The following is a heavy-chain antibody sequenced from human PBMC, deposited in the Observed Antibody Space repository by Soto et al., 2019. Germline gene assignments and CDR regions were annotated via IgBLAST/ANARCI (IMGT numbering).Heavy chain of an antibody. CDR1: GFSFSSYG. CDR2: ISYEGSNT. CDR3: AKSESTTSVRRIDS. J-gene: IGHJ4*02. Sequence: QVQLVESGGGVVQPGRSLRLSCAASGFSFSSYGINWVRQAPGKGLEWVSFISYEGSNTYYADSVKGRFIISRDNSKNTLYLQMNSLRVEDSAVYYCAKSESTTSVRRIDSWGQGTLVTVSS. D-gene: IGHD1-1*01. V-gene: IGHV3-30*18.